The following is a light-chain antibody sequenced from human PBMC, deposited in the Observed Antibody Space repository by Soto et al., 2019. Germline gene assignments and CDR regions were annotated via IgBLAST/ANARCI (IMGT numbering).Light chain of an antibody. CDR1: QSVSSSY. CDR2: GAS. Sequence: EIVLTQSPGTLSLYPGERATLSCRASQSVSSSYLAWYQQKPGQAPRLLIYGASSRATGIPDRFSGSGSGTDFTLTISRLEPEDFAVYYCQQYGSSPTWTFGQGTIVDIK. CDR3: QQYGSSPTWT. V-gene: IGKV3-20*01. J-gene: IGKJ1*01.